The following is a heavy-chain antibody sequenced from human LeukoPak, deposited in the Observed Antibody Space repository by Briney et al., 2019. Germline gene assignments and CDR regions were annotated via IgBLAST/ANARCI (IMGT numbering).Heavy chain of an antibody. CDR2: INSDGSST. J-gene: IGHJ4*02. CDR3: ARGGIRFIDY. D-gene: IGHD3-10*01. V-gene: IGHV3-74*01. Sequence: GGSLRLSCAVSGFTFSSYWMYWVRQAPGKGLVWVSRINSDGSSTNYADTVKGRFTISRDNAKITLYLQMTSLRAEDTAVYSCARGGIRFIDYWGQGTLVTVSS. CDR1: GFTFSSYW.